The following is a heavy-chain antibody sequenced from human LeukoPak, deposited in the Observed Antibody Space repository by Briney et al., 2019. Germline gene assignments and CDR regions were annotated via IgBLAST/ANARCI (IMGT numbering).Heavy chain of an antibody. Sequence: GGSLRLSCAASGFTFSGFAMSWIRQAPGKGLEWVSSITSSGTYIFYADSVRGRFTISRDNAKNSLYLQMDSLGPEDTAVYYCARDPYSGNYGNDYYYYMDVWGKGTTVTISS. D-gene: IGHD1-26*01. V-gene: IGHV3-21*01. CDR2: ITSSGTYI. CDR1: GFTFSGFA. J-gene: IGHJ6*03. CDR3: ARDPYSGNYGNDYYYYMDV.